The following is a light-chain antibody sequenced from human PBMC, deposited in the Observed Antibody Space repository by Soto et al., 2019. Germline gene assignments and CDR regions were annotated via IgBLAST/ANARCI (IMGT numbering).Light chain of an antibody. CDR2: DAS. CDR3: QQYYSAHPGT. CDR1: QSIDNW. J-gene: IGKJ1*01. V-gene: IGKV1-5*01. Sequence: IQVTQSPSTLSASVGDRVTITCRASQSIDNWLAWYQQKPGQAPKLLISDASTLESGVPLRFSGGGSGTQFTLVISRLQPDDFATYYCQQYYSAHPGTFGRGTRVEI.